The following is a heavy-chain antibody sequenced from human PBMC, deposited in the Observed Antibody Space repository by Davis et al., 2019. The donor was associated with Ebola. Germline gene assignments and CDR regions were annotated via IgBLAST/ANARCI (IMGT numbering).Heavy chain of an antibody. CDR1: GYSFTNYW. J-gene: IGHJ6*03. CDR3: ARRPAVVMGAMDV. V-gene: IGHV5-51*01. CDR2: IYPGDSDT. Sequence: GESLKISCKGSGYSFTNYWIGWVRQMPGRGLEWMGIIYPGDSDTRYSPSFQGQVTISADKSISTAYLQWRSLKASDTAMYYCARRPAVVMGAMDVWGKGTTVTVS. D-gene: IGHD3-22*01.